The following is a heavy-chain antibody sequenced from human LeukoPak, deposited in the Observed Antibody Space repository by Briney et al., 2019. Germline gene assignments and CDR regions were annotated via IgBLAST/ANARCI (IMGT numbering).Heavy chain of an antibody. D-gene: IGHD5-24*01. CDR1: GFTFSDFY. CDR2: IGGSVNTI. V-gene: IGHV3-11*04. Sequence: PGGSLRLSCAASGFTFSDFYMSWIRQAPGKGLEWVSYIGGSVNTIHYADSVKGRFTISRDNAKNSLYLQMNNLRGEDTAVYYCARDQSRDGYNFDAFDIWGQGTKVTVSS. CDR3: ARDQSRDGYNFDAFDI. J-gene: IGHJ3*02.